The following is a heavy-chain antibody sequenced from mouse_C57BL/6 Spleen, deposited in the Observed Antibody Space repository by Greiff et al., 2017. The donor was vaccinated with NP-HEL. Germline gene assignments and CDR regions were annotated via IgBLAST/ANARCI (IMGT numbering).Heavy chain of an antibody. Sequence: EVKLMESGGGLVKPGGSLKLSCAASGFTFSDYGMHWVRQAPEKGLEWVAYISSGSSTIYYADTVKGRFTISRDNAKNTLFLQMTSLRSEDTAMYYCARPYYGNYYFDYWGQGTTLTVSS. D-gene: IGHD2-10*01. CDR3: ARPYYGNYYFDY. CDR1: GFTFSDYG. J-gene: IGHJ2*01. V-gene: IGHV5-17*01. CDR2: ISSGSSTI.